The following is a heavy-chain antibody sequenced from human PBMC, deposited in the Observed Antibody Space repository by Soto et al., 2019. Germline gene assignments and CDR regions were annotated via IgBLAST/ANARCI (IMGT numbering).Heavy chain of an antibody. D-gene: IGHD2-2*02. CDR1: GFTFSTHA. CDR3: ARDTFLLGPAGIFQYYYYGMDV. Sequence: LRLSCAASGFTFSTHAMHWVRQAPGRGLEWLTVISDDGTKTYFADSAKGRFTVSRDNSKNTVFLQMHSLRVEDTAVYYCARDTFLLGPAGIFQYYYYGMDVWGQGTTVTVSS. V-gene: IGHV3-30*04. J-gene: IGHJ6*02. CDR2: ISDDGTKT.